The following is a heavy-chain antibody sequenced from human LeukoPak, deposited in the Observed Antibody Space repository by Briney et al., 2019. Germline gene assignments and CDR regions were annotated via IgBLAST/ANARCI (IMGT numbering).Heavy chain of an antibody. CDR3: ARDVGGDSSGWYCGY. D-gene: IGHD6-19*01. CDR2: ISSSSSYI. J-gene: IGHJ4*02. V-gene: IGHV3-21*01. CDR1: GFTFSSYS. Sequence: PGGSLRLSCAASGFTFSSYSMNWVRQAPGKGLEWVSSISSSSSYIYYADSVKGRFTISRDNAKNSLYLQMNSLRAEDTAVYYCARDVGGDSSGWYCGYWGQGTLVTVSS.